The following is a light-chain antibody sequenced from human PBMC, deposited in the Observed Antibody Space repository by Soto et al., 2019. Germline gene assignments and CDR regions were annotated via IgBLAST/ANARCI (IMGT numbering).Light chain of an antibody. Sequence: EIVLTQSPGTLSLSPGERATLSCRASQSVSSSYLAWYQQKPGQAPRLLIYGASSRATGIPDRFSGSGSGTDFTLTINRLEPEDFAVYYCQQYNNWPPTFGQGTKVDIK. CDR3: QQYNNWPPT. CDR1: QSVSSSY. V-gene: IGKV3-20*01. CDR2: GAS. J-gene: IGKJ1*01.